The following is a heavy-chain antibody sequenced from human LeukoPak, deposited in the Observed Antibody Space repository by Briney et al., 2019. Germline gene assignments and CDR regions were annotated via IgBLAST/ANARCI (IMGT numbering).Heavy chain of an antibody. CDR2: INPNSGGT. CDR3: ARYLYYYGSGSYSWFDP. J-gene: IGHJ5*02. Sequence: GASVKVSCKASGYTFTGYYMHWVRQAPAQEVEWMGWINPNSGGTNYAQKFQGRVTMTRDTSISTAYMELSRLRSDDTAVYYCARYLYYYGSGSYSWFDPWGQGTLVTVSS. CDR1: GYTFTGYY. V-gene: IGHV1-2*02. D-gene: IGHD3-10*01.